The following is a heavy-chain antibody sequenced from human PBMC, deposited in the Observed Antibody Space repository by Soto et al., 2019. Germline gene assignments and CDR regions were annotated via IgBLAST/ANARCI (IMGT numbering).Heavy chain of an antibody. CDR3: AREGTGDSSGYYYEGVMNYGMDV. CDR2: IYYSGST. Sequence: SETLSLTCTVSGGSISSGDYYWSWVRQPPGKGLEWIGYIYYSGSTYYNPSLKSRVTISVDTSKNQFSLKLSSVTAADTAVYYCAREGTGDSSGYYYEGVMNYGMDVWGQGTTVTVSS. CDR1: GGSISSGDYY. D-gene: IGHD3-22*01. J-gene: IGHJ6*02. V-gene: IGHV4-30-4*01.